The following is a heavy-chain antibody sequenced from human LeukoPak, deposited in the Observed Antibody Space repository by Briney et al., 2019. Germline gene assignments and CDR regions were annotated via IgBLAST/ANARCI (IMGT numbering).Heavy chain of an antibody. D-gene: IGHD3-10*01. CDR3: ARGPAPQYGSGSGWFDP. CDR2: MNPNSGNT. Sequence: ASVKVSCKASGYTFSSYDINWVRQATGQGLEWMGWMNPNSGNTGFAQKFQGRVTMTRNTSISTAYMELSSLRSEDTAVYYCARGPAPQYGSGSGWFDPWGQGTLVTVSS. CDR1: GYTFSSYD. V-gene: IGHV1-8*01. J-gene: IGHJ5*02.